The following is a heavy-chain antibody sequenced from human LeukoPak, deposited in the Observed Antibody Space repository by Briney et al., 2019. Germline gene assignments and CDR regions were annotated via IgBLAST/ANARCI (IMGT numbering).Heavy chain of an antibody. V-gene: IGHV4-4*07. J-gene: IGHJ6*03. CDR1: GGSISSYY. Sequence: SETLSLTCTVSGGSISSYYWSWIRQPAGQALEWLGRIYISGSSTYNPSLKNRVTMSLDTSTNQISVKLTSVTAADTAVYYCARGDYDYYYMDVWGKGTPVTISS. CDR3: ARGDYDYYYMDV. CDR2: IYISGSS.